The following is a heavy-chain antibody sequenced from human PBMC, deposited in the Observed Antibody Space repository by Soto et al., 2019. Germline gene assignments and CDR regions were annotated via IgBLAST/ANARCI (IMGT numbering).Heavy chain of an antibody. J-gene: IGHJ3*02. V-gene: IGHV3-7*03. CDR1: GFTFSSYW. CDR2: IKQDGSEK. D-gene: IGHD6-13*01. CDR3: ARERSGYSSSPSI. Sequence: GGSLRLSCAASGFTFSSYWMSWVRQAPGKGLEWVANIKQDGSEKYYVDSVKGRFTISRDNAKNSLYLQMNSLRAEDTAVYYCARERSGYSSSPSIWGQGTMVTVSS.